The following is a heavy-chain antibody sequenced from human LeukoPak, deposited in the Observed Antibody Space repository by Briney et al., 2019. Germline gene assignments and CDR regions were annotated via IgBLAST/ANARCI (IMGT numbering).Heavy chain of an antibody. J-gene: IGHJ4*02. Sequence: GGSLRLSCAASGFTFSSYPMSWVRQAPGKGLEWVSTIGGSGGSTYYADSVKGRFTISRDNSKNTLYLQMNSLRAEDTAVYYCARDLLLYFGEVTMAFDYWGLGTLVTVSS. CDR3: ARDLLLYFGEVTMAFDY. CDR2: IGGSGGST. V-gene: IGHV3-23*01. CDR1: GFTFSSYP. D-gene: IGHD3-10*01.